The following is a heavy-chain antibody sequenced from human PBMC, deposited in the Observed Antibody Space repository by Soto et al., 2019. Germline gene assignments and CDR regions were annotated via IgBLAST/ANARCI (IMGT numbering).Heavy chain of an antibody. CDR2: IFYDGST. J-gene: IGHJ3*02. CDR3: ARHAPPGTSSLAFDI. V-gene: IGHV4-39*01. CDR1: GGSLSRGSYY. D-gene: IGHD1-26*01. Sequence: SETLSHTCTVSGGSLSRGSYYESWIRQPPGRGLEWIGSIFYDGSTYYNPSLKSRVTISVDASKNQFSVKLTSVTATDTAVYYCARHAPPGTSSLAFDIRGQGPIV.